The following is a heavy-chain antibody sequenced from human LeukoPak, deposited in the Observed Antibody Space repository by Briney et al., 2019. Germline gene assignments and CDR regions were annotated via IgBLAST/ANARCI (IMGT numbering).Heavy chain of an antibody. Sequence: EASVKVSCKASGGTFSSYAISWVRQAPGQGLEWMGRIIPIFGIANYAQKFQGRVTITADKSTSTAYMELSSLRSEDSAVYYCARDRATRSLYFDYWGQGTLVTVSS. J-gene: IGHJ4*02. CDR2: IIPIFGIA. CDR3: ARDRATRSLYFDY. D-gene: IGHD4-17*01. CDR1: GGTFSSYA. V-gene: IGHV1-69*04.